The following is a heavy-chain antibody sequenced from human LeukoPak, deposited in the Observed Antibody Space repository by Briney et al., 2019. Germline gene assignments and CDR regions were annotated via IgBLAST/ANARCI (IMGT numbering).Heavy chain of an antibody. CDR2: IYHSGST. Sequence: TSETLSLTCTVSGGSISSSSYFWGCIRQPPGKGLEWIGSIYHSGSTYYNLSLKSRVTISVDTSTNEFSLKLRSVTAADTAVYFCARFGYYYDSSGYYEKYYFDYWGQGTLVTVSS. CDR3: ARFGYYYDSSGYYEKYYFDY. V-gene: IGHV4-39*07. CDR1: GGSISSSSYF. D-gene: IGHD3-22*01. J-gene: IGHJ4*02.